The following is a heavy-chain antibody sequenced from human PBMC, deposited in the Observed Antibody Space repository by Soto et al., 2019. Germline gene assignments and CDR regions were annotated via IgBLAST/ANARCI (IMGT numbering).Heavy chain of an antibody. Sequence: GGSLRLSCAASGFTFSSYGMHWVRQAPGKGLEWVAVIWYDGSNKYYADSVKGRFTISRGSSKNTLYLQMNSLRAEDTAVYYCARDGAAAGKPAAFDIWGQGTMVTVSS. CDR2: IWYDGSNK. CDR3: ARDGAAAGKPAAFDI. V-gene: IGHV3-33*01. CDR1: GFTFSSYG. D-gene: IGHD6-13*01. J-gene: IGHJ3*02.